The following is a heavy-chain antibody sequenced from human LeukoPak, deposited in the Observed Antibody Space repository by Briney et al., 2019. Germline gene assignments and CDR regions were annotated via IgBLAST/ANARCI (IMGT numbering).Heavy chain of an antibody. CDR2: IYHSGST. V-gene: IGHV4-38-2*02. CDR3: ARDVGYSSGWSQFDY. CDR1: GYSISSGYY. Sequence: SVTLSLTCAVSGYSISSGYYWGWIRQPQGKGLEWIGSIYHSGSTYYNPSLKSRVTISVDTSKNQFSLKLSSVTAADTAVYYCARDVGYSSGWSQFDYWGQGTLVTVSS. D-gene: IGHD6-19*01. J-gene: IGHJ4*02.